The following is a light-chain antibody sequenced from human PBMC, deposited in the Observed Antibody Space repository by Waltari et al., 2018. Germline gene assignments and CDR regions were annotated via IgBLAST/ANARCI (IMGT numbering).Light chain of an antibody. J-gene: IGLJ2*01. CDR3: QSYDSNDYVI. CDR2: DDY. V-gene: IGLV6-57*01. CDR1: SGNIASTY. Sequence: NFMLTQPRPVSESPGKTVTISFPRSSGNIASTYVQLYQQRPGISPTTVIYDDYHRPSGVPERFSASFDSSSNAASLTISGMKTEDDADYYCQSYDSNDYVIFGGGTKLTVL.